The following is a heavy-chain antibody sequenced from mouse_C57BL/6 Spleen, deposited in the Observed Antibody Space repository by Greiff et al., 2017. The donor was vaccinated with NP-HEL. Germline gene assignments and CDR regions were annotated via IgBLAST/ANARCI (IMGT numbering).Heavy chain of an antibody. CDR1: GYTFTSYW. Sequence: QVQLQQPGAELVMPGASVKLSCKASGYTFTSYWMHWVKQRPGHGLEWIGEIDPSDSYTNYNQKFKGKSTLTVDKSSSTAYMQLSSLTSEDSAVYYCARRGHYAMDYWGQGTSVTVSS. D-gene: IGHD3-3*01. J-gene: IGHJ4*01. CDR2: IDPSDSYT. V-gene: IGHV1-69*01. CDR3: ARRGHYAMDY.